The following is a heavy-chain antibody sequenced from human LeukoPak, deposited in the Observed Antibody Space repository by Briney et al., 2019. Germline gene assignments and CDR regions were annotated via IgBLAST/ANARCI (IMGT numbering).Heavy chain of an antibody. CDR3: ARRAGAYSHPYDY. CDR1: GFTFSSYG. Sequence: GGTLRLSCAASGFTFSSYGMNWVRQAPGKGLEWVSGISGSGGSTYYADSVKGRFTISRDNSKNTLYLQMNSLRAEDTAVYYCARRAGAYSHPYDYWGQGTLVTVSS. V-gene: IGHV3-23*01. D-gene: IGHD4/OR15-4a*01. J-gene: IGHJ4*02. CDR2: ISGSGGST.